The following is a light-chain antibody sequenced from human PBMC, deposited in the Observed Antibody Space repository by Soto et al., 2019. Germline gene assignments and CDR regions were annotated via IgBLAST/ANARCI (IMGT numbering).Light chain of an antibody. Sequence: QSVLTQPPSASGSPGQSVAISCTGTSSDVGGYNYVSWYQQHPGKAPKLMIYEVNKRPSGVPDRFSGSKSGNTASLTVSGLQAEDEADYYRSSYAGSSNVFGTGTKVNV. CDR1: SSDVGGYNY. CDR2: EVN. V-gene: IGLV2-8*01. CDR3: SSYAGSSNV. J-gene: IGLJ1*01.